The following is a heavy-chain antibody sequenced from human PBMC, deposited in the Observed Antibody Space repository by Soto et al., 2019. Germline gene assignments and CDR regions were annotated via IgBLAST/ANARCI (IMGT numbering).Heavy chain of an antibody. CDR2: AYFRSKWYN. D-gene: IGHD3-10*01. V-gene: IGHV6-1*01. CDR1: GDSVSSNAAS. J-gene: IGHJ4*02. Sequence: PSQTLSLTCAISGDSVSSNAASWNWIRQSPSRGLGWLGRAYFRSKWYNDYAVSVKSRIIINPDTSNNQFSLQLNSVTPEDTAVYYCARETGSGSYYDYWGQGALVTVSS. CDR3: ARETGSGSYYDY.